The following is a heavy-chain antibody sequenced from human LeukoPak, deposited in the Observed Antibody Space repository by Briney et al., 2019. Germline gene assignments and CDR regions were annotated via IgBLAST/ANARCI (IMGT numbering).Heavy chain of an antibody. D-gene: IGHD6-19*01. CDR2: ISAYNGNT. CDR1: GYTFTSYG. V-gene: IGHV1-18*01. CDR3: ARDIAEQWLVRKYYFDY. J-gene: IGHJ4*02. Sequence: ASVKVSCKASGYTFTSYGISWVRQAPGQGLERMGWISAYNGNTNYAQKLQGRVTMTTDTSTSTAYMELRSLRSDDTAVYYCARDIAEQWLVRKYYFDYWGQGTLVTVSS.